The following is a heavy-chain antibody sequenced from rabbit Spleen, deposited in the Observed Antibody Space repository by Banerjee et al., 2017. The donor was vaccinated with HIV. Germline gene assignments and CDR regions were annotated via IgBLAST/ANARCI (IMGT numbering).Heavy chain of an antibody. CDR2: IGAGSSGST. CDR1: GFSFNSGYD. CDR3: ARDTSSSFSSYGMDL. Sequence: QSLEESGGGLVKPGASLTLTCKASGFSFNSGYDMCWVRQAPGKGLEWIACIGAGSSGSTYSATWAKGRFTISKASSTTVTLQMTSLTAADTATYFCARDTSSSFSSYGMDLWGPGHPRHRL. J-gene: IGHJ6*01. V-gene: IGHV1S40*01. D-gene: IGHD1-1*01.